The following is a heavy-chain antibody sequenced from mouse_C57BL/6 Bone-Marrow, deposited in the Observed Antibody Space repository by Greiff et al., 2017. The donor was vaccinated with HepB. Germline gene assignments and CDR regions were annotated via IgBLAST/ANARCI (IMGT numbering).Heavy chain of an antibody. CDR2: IDPENGDT. CDR3: TTLNWDLFAY. Sequence: EVKLQESGAELVRPGASVKLSCTASGFNIKDDYMHWVKQRPEQGLEWIGWIDPENGDTEYASKFQGKATITADTSSNTAYLQLSSLTSEDTAVYYCTTLNWDLFAYWGQGTLVTVSA. V-gene: IGHV14-4*01. J-gene: IGHJ3*01. CDR1: GFNIKDDY. D-gene: IGHD4-1*01.